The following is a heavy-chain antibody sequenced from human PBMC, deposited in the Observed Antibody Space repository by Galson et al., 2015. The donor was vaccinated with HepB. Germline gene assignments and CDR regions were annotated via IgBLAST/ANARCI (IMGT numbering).Heavy chain of an antibody. Sequence: SLRLSCAASGFTFSSYSMSWVRQAPGKGLEWVSYISSSSSTIYYADSVKGRFTVSRDNAKNSLYLQMNSLRDEDTAVYYCARDKISENGLPSTRGWFDPWGQGTLVTVSS. CDR2: ISSSSSTI. CDR1: GFTFSSYS. V-gene: IGHV3-48*02. CDR3: ARDKISENGLPSTRGWFDP. J-gene: IGHJ5*02. D-gene: IGHD3/OR15-3a*01.